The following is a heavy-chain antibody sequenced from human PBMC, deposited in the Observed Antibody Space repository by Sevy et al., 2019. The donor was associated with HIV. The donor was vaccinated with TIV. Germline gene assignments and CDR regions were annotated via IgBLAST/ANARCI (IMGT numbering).Heavy chain of an antibody. CDR1: GGSTSSYY. Sequence: SETLSLTCTVSGGSTSSYYWSWIRQPPGKGLEWIGYIYYSGSTNYNPSFKSRVTISVDTSKNQFSLKLSSVTAADTAVYYCARDRDYYDSKAFDIWGQGTMVTVSS. CDR3: ARDRDYYDSKAFDI. J-gene: IGHJ3*02. CDR2: IYYSGST. D-gene: IGHD3-22*01. V-gene: IGHV4-59*01.